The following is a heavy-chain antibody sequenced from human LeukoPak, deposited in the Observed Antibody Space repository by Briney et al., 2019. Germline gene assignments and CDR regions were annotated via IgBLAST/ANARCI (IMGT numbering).Heavy chain of an antibody. CDR2: ISGNGGST. D-gene: IGHD2-15*01. Sequence: GGSLRLSCAASGFTFSSYAISWVRHTPGQWLGFVSAISGNGGSTYYTDSVKGRFTISRDNSKNTLYLQMNSLRAEDTAVYDCSNVAPFDYWGQGNLVTVSP. CDR1: GFTFSSYA. V-gene: IGHV3-23*01. J-gene: IGHJ4*02. CDR3: SNVAPFDY.